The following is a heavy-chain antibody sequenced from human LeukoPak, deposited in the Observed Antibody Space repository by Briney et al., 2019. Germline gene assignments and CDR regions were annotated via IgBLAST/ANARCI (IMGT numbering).Heavy chain of an antibody. J-gene: IGHJ4*02. CDR1: GGSISSYY. CDR2: IYYSGST. Sequence: PSETLSLTCTVSGGSISSYYWSWIRQPPGKGLEWIGYIYYSGSTNYNPSLKSRVTISVDTSKNQFSLKLSSVTAADTAVYYCAREVEYYYDSSGYFGYWGQGTLVTVSS. V-gene: IGHV4-59*01. CDR3: AREVEYYYDSSGYFGY. D-gene: IGHD3-22*01.